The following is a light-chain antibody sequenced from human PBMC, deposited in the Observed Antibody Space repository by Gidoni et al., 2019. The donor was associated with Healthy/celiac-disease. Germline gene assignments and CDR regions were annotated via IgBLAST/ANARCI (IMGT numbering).Light chain of an antibody. CDR3: AAWDDSLSGPWV. Sequence: QSVLTQPPSAYGTPGQRVTISCSGSSSNIGSNYVYWYQQLPGTAPKLLIYRNNQRPSGVPDRFSGSKSGTSASRAISGLRSEDEADYYCAAWDDSLSGPWVFGGGTKLTVL. V-gene: IGLV1-47*01. CDR1: SSNIGSNY. CDR2: RNN. J-gene: IGLJ3*02.